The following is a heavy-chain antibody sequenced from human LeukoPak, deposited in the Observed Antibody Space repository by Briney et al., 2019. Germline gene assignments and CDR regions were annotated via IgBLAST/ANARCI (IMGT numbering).Heavy chain of an antibody. Sequence: GRSLRLSCAASGFTFDDYAMHWVRQVPGKGLEWVSGISWESDSASYADSVKGRFTISRDNAKNSLYLQMNSLRAEDTAVYYCARDFRGSLGYWGQGTLVTVSS. CDR3: ARDFRGSLGY. J-gene: IGHJ4*02. V-gene: IGHV3-9*01. CDR2: ISWESDSA. D-gene: IGHD1-26*01. CDR1: GFTFDDYA.